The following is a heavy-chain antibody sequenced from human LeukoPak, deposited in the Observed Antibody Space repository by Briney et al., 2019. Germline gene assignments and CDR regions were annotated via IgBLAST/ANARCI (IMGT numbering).Heavy chain of an antibody. V-gene: IGHV4-59*01. Sequence: SEALSPTCTVSGGSINNYYWTWIRQPPGKELEWIGHIYYSGSTDYNPSLKSRVTLSVDTSKNQFSLKLSSVTAADTAVYYCARGGYYDGSGFSPRHNWFDPWGQGTLVTVSS. CDR3: ARGGYYDGSGFSPRHNWFDP. J-gene: IGHJ5*02. D-gene: IGHD3-22*01. CDR2: IYYSGST. CDR1: GGSINNYY.